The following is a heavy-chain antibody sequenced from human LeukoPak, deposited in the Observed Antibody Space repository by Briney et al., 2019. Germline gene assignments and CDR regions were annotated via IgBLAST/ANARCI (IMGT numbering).Heavy chain of an antibody. V-gene: IGHV3-30*03. D-gene: IGHD4-11*01. CDR2: ISYDGSNK. CDR3: ARGGTTSGDY. CDR1: GFTFSSYG. Sequence: PGGSLRLSCAASGFTFSSYGMHWVRQAPGKGLEWVAVISYDGSNKYYADSVKGRFTISRDNSKNTLYLQMNSLRAEDTAVYYCARGGTTSGDYWGQGTLVTVSS. J-gene: IGHJ4*02.